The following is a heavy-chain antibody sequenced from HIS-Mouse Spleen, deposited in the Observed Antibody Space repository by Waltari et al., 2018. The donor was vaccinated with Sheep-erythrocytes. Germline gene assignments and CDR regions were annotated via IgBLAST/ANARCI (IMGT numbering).Heavy chain of an antibody. J-gene: IGHJ5*02. CDR2: ICPVDSDT. Sequence: EVQLVQSGAEVKKPGESLKISCKGSGYSFTSYWIGWVRQMPGKGLDWMGSICPVDSDTRYSPSFQGQGTISADKSISTAYLQWSSLKASDTAMYYCARLRSSGYYYDSSGYSRNWFDPWGQGTLVTVSS. CDR3: ARLRSSGYYYDSSGYSRNWFDP. V-gene: IGHV5-51*01. D-gene: IGHD3-22*01. CDR1: GYSFTSYW.